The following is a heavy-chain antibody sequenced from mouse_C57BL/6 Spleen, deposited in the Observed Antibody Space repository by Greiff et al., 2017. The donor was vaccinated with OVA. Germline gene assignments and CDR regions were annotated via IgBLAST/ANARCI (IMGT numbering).Heavy chain of an antibody. CDR3: ARRDYDYDQAWFAY. J-gene: IGHJ3*01. Sequence: VKLQESGAELVKPGASVKISCKASGYAFSSYWMNWVKQRPGKGLEWIGQIYPGDGDTNYNGKFKGKATLTADKSSSTAYMQLSSLTSEDSAVYFCARRDYDYDQAWFAYWGQGTLVTVSA. D-gene: IGHD2-4*01. CDR1: GYAFSSYW. V-gene: IGHV1-80*01. CDR2: IYPGDGDT.